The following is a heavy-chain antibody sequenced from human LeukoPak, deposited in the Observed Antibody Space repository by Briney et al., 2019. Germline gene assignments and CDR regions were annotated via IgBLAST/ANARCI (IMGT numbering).Heavy chain of an antibody. CDR2: FSSSSSTI. D-gene: IGHD3-10*01. CDR3: ARSGLVLLWFGEEGLQAFDI. Sequence: GGSLRLSCAASGFTFSSYSMHWVRQAPGKGLDWVSSFSSSSSTIYYADSVKGRFTISRDNAKNSLYLQMNSLRAEDTAVYYCARSGLVLLWFGEEGLQAFDIWGQGTMVTVSS. CDR1: GFTFSSYS. J-gene: IGHJ3*02. V-gene: IGHV3-48*04.